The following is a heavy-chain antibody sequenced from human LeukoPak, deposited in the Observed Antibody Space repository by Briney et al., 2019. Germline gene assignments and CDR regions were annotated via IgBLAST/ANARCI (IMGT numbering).Heavy chain of an antibody. CDR1: GFTFSSYS. CDR2: ISAISSSST. J-gene: IGHJ5*02. Sequence: GGSLRLSCAASGFTFSSYSMDWVRQAPGKGLEWVSYISAISSSSTYYADSVKGRFTISRDNAKNSLYLQINSLRAEDTAVYYCAKSYYDSSQSWGQGTLVTVSS. D-gene: IGHD3-22*01. CDR3: AKSYYDSSQS. V-gene: IGHV3-48*04.